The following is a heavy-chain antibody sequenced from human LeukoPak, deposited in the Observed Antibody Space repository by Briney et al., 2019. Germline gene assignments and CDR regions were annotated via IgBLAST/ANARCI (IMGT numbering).Heavy chain of an antibody. CDR1: GFPFRSYS. CDR2: ISSSSSTI. V-gene: IGHV3-48*04. J-gene: IGHJ4*02. D-gene: IGHD3-10*01. CDR3: ARDYSYGSDY. Sequence: GGSLRLSCAGSGFPFRSYSMNWVRQAPGKGLEWVSYISSSSSTIYYADSVKGRFTISRDNAKNSLYLQMNSLRAEDTAVYYCARDYSYGSDYWGQGTLVTVSS.